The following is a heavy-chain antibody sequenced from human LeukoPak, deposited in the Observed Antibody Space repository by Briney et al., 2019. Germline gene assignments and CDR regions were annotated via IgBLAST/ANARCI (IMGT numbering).Heavy chain of an antibody. V-gene: IGHV3-69-1*01. D-gene: IGHD2-15*01. CDR2: IFTNGDT. J-gene: IGHJ5*02. CDR3: GKCSGGSCPSWDDP. Sequence: GGSLSLTCAASGCTIGSYYMSCVRQAPGKGLEWVSSIFTNGDTYYTDSLKGRFTISRDNAKNSLYLQMNSLRAEDTAVYYCGKCSGGSCPSWDDPWGQGTLVTVSS. CDR1: GCTIGSYY.